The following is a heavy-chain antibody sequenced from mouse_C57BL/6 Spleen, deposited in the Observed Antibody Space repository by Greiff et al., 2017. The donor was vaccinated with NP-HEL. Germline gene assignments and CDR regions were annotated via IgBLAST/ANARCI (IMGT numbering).Heavy chain of an antibody. Sequence: EVQLQQSGAELVKPGASVKLSCTASGFNIKDYYMHWVKQRTEQGLEWIGRIGPEDGETNYAPKFQGKATITADTSSNTAYLQLSSLTSEDTAVYYCAREDYYGSSSAWFAYWGQGTLVTVSA. D-gene: IGHD1-1*01. CDR2: IGPEDGET. CDR3: AREDYYGSSSAWFAY. CDR1: GFNIKDYY. V-gene: IGHV14-2*01. J-gene: IGHJ3*01.